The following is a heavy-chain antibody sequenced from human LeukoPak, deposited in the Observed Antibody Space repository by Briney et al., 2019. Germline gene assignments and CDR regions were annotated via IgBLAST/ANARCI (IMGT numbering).Heavy chain of an antibody. CDR3: ARALYGIPAFDY. J-gene: IGHJ4*02. Sequence: GGSLRLSCAASGFTFSSYAMHWVRQAPGKGLEWVAVISYDGSNKYYADSVKGRFTISRDNSKNTLYLQMNSLRAEDTAVHYCARALYGIPAFDYWGQGTLVTVSS. CDR1: GFTFSSYA. CDR2: ISYDGSNK. V-gene: IGHV3-30-3*01. D-gene: IGHD3-10*01.